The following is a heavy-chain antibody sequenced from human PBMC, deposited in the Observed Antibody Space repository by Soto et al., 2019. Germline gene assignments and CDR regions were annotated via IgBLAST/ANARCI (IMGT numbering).Heavy chain of an antibody. Sequence: QLQLQESGSGLVKPSQTLSLTCAVSGGSISSGGYSWSWIRQPPGKGLEWIGYIYHSGSTYYNPSRKHRVSISVDGSKNQFAPQLSSVTAGDRAVYYCARGAPGSRGWGPSAVEWFDPWGQGTLVTVSS. CDR3: ARGAPGSRGWGPSAVEWFDP. CDR1: GGSISSGGYS. J-gene: IGHJ5*02. D-gene: IGHD6-19*01. V-gene: IGHV4-30-2*01. CDR2: IYHSGST.